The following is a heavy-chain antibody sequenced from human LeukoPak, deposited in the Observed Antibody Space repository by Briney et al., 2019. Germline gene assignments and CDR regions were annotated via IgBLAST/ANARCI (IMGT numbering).Heavy chain of an antibody. CDR2: ISYDESNK. CDR3: AESSPPGYLYYFDY. J-gene: IGHJ4*02. Sequence: PGGSLRLSCAASGFRFSSYGMHWVRQAPGKGLEWVAVISYDESNKFYEDSVKGRFTISRDNSKNTLYLQMNSLRAEDTAVYYCAESSPPGYLYYFDYWGQGTLVTVSS. D-gene: IGHD3-9*01. CDR1: GFRFSSYG. V-gene: IGHV3-30*03.